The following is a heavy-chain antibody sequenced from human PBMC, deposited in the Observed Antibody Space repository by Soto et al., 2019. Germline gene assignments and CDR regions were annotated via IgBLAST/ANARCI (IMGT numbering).Heavy chain of an antibody. CDR1: GFTFSSYG. Sequence: QEQLVESGGGLVQPGTSLRLSCAASGFTFSSYGMHWVRQAPGKGLEWVAVTSHDGSNKYYADSVKGRLSISRDDSKNTLLLQMNSLRDEDTAVYYCAKDRRDYGDSLVQNYFDPWGQGTLVTVSS. CDR2: TSHDGSNK. D-gene: IGHD4-17*01. V-gene: IGHV3-30*18. J-gene: IGHJ5*02. CDR3: AKDRRDYGDSLVQNYFDP.